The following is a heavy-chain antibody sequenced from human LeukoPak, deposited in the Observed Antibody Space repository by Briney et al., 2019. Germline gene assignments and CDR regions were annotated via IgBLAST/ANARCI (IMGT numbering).Heavy chain of an antibody. V-gene: IGHV1-69*13. J-gene: IGHJ6*02. CDR1: GYTLTELS. CDR3: ASHPYLQYSYGYFGRYGMDV. D-gene: IGHD5-18*01. Sequence: SVKVSCKVSGYTLTELSMHWARQAPGQGLEWMGGIIPIFGTANYAQKFQGRVTVTADESTSTAYMELSSLRSEDTAVYYCASHPYLQYSYGYFGRYGMDVWGQGTTVTVSS. CDR2: IIPIFGTA.